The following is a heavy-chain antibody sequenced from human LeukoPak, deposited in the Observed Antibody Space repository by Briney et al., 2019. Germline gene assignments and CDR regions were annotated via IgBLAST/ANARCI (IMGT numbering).Heavy chain of an antibody. CDR2: INHSGST. J-gene: IGHJ4*02. CDR3: ARVALDYYDSSSRFDY. Sequence: SETLSLTCAVYGGSFSGYYWSWIRQPPGKGLEWIGEINHSGSTNYNPSLKSRVTISVDTSNNQFSLKLSSVTAADTAVYYCARVALDYYDSSSRFDYWGQGTLVTVSS. CDR1: GGSFSGYY. V-gene: IGHV4-34*01. D-gene: IGHD3-22*01.